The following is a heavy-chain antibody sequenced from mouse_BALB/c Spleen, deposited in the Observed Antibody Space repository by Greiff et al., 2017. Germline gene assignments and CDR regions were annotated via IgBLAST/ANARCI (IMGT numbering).Heavy chain of an antibody. Sequence: EVQGVESGGGLVKPGGSLKLSCAASGFTFSDYYMYWVRQTPEKRLEWVATISDGGSYTYYPDTVTGRFTISRDNAKNTLYLEMSSLRSEDTAMYYCARDRGYYDWGQGTLVTVSA. CDR1: GFTFSDYY. CDR2: ISDGGSYT. D-gene: IGHD2-3*01. J-gene: IGHJ3*01. V-gene: IGHV5-4*02. CDR3: ARDRGYYD.